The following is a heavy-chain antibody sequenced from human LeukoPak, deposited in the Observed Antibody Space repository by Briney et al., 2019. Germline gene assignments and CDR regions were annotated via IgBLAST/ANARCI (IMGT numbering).Heavy chain of an antibody. J-gene: IGHJ4*02. Sequence: PGGSLRLSCAASGFTFASSSMNWVRPAPGKGLEWVSSISGDSTYIYNAVSVKGRFTISRDNAQVSLYLQMISLRADDTAVYYCARVSGRLERKSDHDYWVQGTLVIVSS. CDR1: GFTFASSS. CDR2: ISGDSTYI. V-gene: IGHV3-21*01. D-gene: IGHD1-1*01. CDR3: ARVSGRLERKSDHDY.